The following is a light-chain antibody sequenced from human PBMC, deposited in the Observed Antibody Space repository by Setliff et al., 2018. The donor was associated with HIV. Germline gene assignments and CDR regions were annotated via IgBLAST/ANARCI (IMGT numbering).Light chain of an antibody. CDR2: DAS. CDR3: QQYDKWPLT. Sequence: EIVLTQSPATLSVSPGERATLSCRASQSMSNNLAWYQQKPDQTPRLLIYDASTRATGFAARFRGSGSGTEFTLTISSLQSEDFAVYYCQQYDKWPLTFGQGTKVDIK. V-gene: IGKV3-15*01. CDR1: QSMSNN. J-gene: IGKJ1*01.